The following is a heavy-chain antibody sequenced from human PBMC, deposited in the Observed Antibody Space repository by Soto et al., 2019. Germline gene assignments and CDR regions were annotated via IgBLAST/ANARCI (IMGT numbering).Heavy chain of an antibody. D-gene: IGHD5-12*01. CDR2: IIPIFGTA. V-gene: IGHV1-69*12. Sequence: QVQLVQSGAEVKKPGSSVTVSCKASGGTFSSYTISWVRQAPGQGLEWMGGIIPIFGTANYAQKFQGRVTITAAESTSTAYMELSSLRSEDTAVYYCARGNHRWLQLWYFDLCGRGTLVTVSS. J-gene: IGHJ2*01. CDR1: GGTFSSYT. CDR3: ARGNHRWLQLWYFDL.